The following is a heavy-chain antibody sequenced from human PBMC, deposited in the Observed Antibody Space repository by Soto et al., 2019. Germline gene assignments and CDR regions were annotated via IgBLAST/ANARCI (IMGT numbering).Heavy chain of an antibody. D-gene: IGHD2-2*02. CDR2: ISYDGSNK. J-gene: IGHJ4*02. CDR3: AKDRWGSMDIVVVRAAIPAY. V-gene: IGHV3-30*18. CDR1: GFTFSSYG. Sequence: QVQLVASGGGVVQPGRSLRLSCAASGFTFSSYGMLWVRQAPGKGLEWVADISYDGSNKYYSDSVKGRFTISRDNSKNTLYLQMNSLRAEDTAVYYCAKDRWGSMDIVVVRAAIPAYWGQGTLVTVSS.